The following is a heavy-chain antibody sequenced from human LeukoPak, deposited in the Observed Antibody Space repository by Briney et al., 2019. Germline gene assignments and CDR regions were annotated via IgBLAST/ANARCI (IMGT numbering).Heavy chain of an antibody. D-gene: IGHD6-13*01. CDR1: GFTFSSYS. Sequence: PGGSLRLSCAASGFTFSSYSMNWVRQAPGKGLEWVSYISSSSSTIYYADSVKGRFTISRDNAKNSLYLQMNSLRAEDTAVYYCAREGGSWFLYYYYYMDVWGKGTTVTVSS. J-gene: IGHJ6*03. V-gene: IGHV3-48*01. CDR2: ISSSSSTI. CDR3: AREGGSWFLYYYYYMDV.